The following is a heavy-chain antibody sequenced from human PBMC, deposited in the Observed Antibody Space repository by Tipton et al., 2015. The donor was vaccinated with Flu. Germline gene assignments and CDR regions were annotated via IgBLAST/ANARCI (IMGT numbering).Heavy chain of an antibody. CDR1: GGSISSGSYY. CDR2: IYYSGST. D-gene: IGHD6-6*01. Sequence: TLSLTCTVSGGSISSGSYYWGWIRQPPGKGLEWIGSIYYSGSTYYNPSLKSRVTISVDTSKNQFSLKLSSVTAADTAVYYCARQQAAREAMDAFDIWGQGTMVTVSS. V-gene: IGHV4-39*01. J-gene: IGHJ3*02. CDR3: ARQQAAREAMDAFDI.